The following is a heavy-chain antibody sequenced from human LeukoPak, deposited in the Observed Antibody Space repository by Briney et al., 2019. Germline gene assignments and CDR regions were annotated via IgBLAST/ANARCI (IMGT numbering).Heavy chain of an antibody. CDR3: ARGRAAAGPKNYYYYGMDV. Sequence: GGSLRLSCTASGFTFSSYAMSWVRQAPGKGLEWVSAISGSGGSTYYADSVKGRFTISRDNSKNTLYLQMNSLRAEDTAIYYCARGRAAAGPKNYYYYGMDVWGQGTTVTVSS. D-gene: IGHD6-13*01. J-gene: IGHJ6*02. CDR1: GFTFSSYA. V-gene: IGHV3-23*01. CDR2: ISGSGGST.